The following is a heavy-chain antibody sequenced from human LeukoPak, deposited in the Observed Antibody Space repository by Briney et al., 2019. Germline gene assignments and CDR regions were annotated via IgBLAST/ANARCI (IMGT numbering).Heavy chain of an antibody. CDR1: GGSISSSSYY. D-gene: IGHD3-22*01. V-gene: IGHV4-39*01. Sequence: SETLSLTCSVSGGSISSSSYYWGWIRRPPGKGLEWTGNIYYSGSTYYIPSLKSRVTISVDTSKIQFSLKLISVTAADTSVYYCAKHYDRYAFCIWGQGTMVTVST. CDR2: IYYSGST. CDR3: AKHYDRYAFCI. J-gene: IGHJ3*02.